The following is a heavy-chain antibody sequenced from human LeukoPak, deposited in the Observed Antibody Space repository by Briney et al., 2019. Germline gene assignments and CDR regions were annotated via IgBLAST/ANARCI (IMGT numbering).Heavy chain of an antibody. D-gene: IGHD3-22*01. CDR3: ASYSNDSSGYRPRWGGMDV. CDR2: IKQDGSEK. J-gene: IGHJ6*01. CDR1: GFIVSANY. V-gene: IGHV3-7*01. Sequence: GGSLRLSCAASGFIVSANYMSWVRQAPGKGLGWVANIKQDGSEKYYVDSVTGRFTISRDNAKKSLYLQMNSLRAEDTAVYYCASYSNDSSGYRPRWGGMDVWGQGTTVTVSS.